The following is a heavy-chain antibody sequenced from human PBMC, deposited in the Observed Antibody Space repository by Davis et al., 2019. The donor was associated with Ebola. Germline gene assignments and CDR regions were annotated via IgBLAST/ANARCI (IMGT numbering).Heavy chain of an antibody. Sequence: GESLKISCAASGFIVSDKYMSWVRQAPGKGLEWVSVIYRDGRMYHADSVKGRFTISRDNSKNTVYLQINSLRAEDTAMYYCGRGNIFSLDFWGQGTLVTVSS. CDR2: IYRDGRM. CDR1: GFIVSDKY. J-gene: IGHJ4*02. V-gene: IGHV3-53*01. D-gene: IGHD2/OR15-2a*01. CDR3: GRGNIFSLDF.